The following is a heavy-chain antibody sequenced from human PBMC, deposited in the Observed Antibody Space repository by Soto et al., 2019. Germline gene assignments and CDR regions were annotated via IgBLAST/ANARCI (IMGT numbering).Heavy chain of an antibody. J-gene: IGHJ4*02. CDR1: GDTFSPST. V-gene: IGHV1-69*08. Sequence: QVQLVQSGAEVKKPGSSLTVSCTVSGDTFSPSTINWVRQAPRQGLEWMGRIIPVLGPPNYSQTFQGRLTITADTSTNTVYMELSSLRSEDTAVYFCSRRGDDSLSVDFDRWGQGTLVTVSS. CDR3: SRRGDDSLSVDFDR. D-gene: IGHD5-12*01. CDR2: IIPVLGPP.